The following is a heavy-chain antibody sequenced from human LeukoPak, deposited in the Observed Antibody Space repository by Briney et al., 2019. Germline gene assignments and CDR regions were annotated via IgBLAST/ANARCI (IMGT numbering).Heavy chain of an antibody. V-gene: IGHV4-59*01. D-gene: IGHD3-22*01. CDR3: ARDLQAYDSSGYYFVGAFDI. Sequence: SETLPLTCTVSGGSISSYYWSWIRQPPGKGLEWIGYIYYSGSTNYNPSLKSRVTISVDTSKNQFSLKLSSVTAADTAVYYCARDLQAYDSSGYYFVGAFDIWGQGTMVTVSP. CDR1: GGSISSYY. CDR2: IYYSGST. J-gene: IGHJ3*02.